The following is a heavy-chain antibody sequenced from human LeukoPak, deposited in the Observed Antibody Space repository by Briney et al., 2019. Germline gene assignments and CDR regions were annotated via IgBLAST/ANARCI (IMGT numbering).Heavy chain of an antibody. CDR2: MNPNSGNT. CDR3: ARAEGAVLRFLEWLLPEPYYFDY. J-gene: IGHJ4*02. D-gene: IGHD3-3*01. V-gene: IGHV1-8*01. Sequence: ASVTVSCKASGYTFTSYDINWVRQAPGQGLEWMGWMNPNSGNTGYAQKFQGRVTMTRNTSISTAYMELSSLRSEDAAVYYCARAEGAVLRFLEWLLPEPYYFDYWGQGTLVTVSS. CDR1: GYTFTSYD.